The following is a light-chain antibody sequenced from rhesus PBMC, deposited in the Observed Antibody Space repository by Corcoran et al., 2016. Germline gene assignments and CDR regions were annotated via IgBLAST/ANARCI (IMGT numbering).Light chain of an antibody. J-gene: IGKJ4*01. Sequence: DIQMTQSPSSLSASVGDRVTITCRASQDITTYLNWYQQKPGKAPNLLFYYANRLESGVPSRFRGSGSGTEFTLTISSLQPGDFATYYGQQFNDVPLTFGGGTKVDI. CDR1: QDITTY. CDR2: YAN. V-gene: IGKV1-32*01. CDR3: QQFNDVPLT.